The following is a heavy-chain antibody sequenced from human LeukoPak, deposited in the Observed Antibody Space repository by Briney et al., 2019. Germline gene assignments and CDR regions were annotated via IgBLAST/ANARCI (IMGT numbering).Heavy chain of an antibody. CDR2: INHSGST. Sequence: SETLSLTCAVYGGSFSGYYWSWIRQPPGKGLEWIGEINHSGSTNYNPSLKSRVTISVDTSKNQFSLKLSSVTAADTAVYYCARAQSVRYDSSGYRGYFDYWGQGTLVTVSS. J-gene: IGHJ4*02. D-gene: IGHD3-22*01. V-gene: IGHV4-34*01. CDR1: GGSFSGYY. CDR3: ARAQSVRYDSSGYRGYFDY.